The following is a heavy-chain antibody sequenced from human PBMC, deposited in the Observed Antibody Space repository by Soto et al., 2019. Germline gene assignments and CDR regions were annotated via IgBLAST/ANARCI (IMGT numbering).Heavy chain of an antibody. CDR1: GFTLSSYA. D-gene: IGHD6-19*01. CDR3: AREVEYTSAFGISSSFDY. Sequence: GGSLRLSCAASGFTLSSYAIHWVRQAPGKGLEWVTVISKGGSNLYFADSVKGRFTISRDNSKNTLYLQMNSLRSEDTAVYYCAREVEYTSAFGISSSFDYWGQGTLVTVSS. V-gene: IGHV3-30-3*01. J-gene: IGHJ4*02. CDR2: ISKGGSNL.